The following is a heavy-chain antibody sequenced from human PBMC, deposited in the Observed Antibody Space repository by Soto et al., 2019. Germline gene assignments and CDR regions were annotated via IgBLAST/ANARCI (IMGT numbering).Heavy chain of an antibody. D-gene: IGHD3-10*01. CDR2: INYVGRTS. CDR3: ARFRRNYFDY. V-gene: IGHV4-59*01. CDR1: GDSMSGFY. Sequence: SETLSLTCTVSGDSMSGFYWSWIRQTPGKGLEWISYINYVGRTSFYSPSLQSRVTISLDSSKNQFSLILSSVTAADTAVYFCARFRRNYFDYWGQGTQVTVSS. J-gene: IGHJ4*02.